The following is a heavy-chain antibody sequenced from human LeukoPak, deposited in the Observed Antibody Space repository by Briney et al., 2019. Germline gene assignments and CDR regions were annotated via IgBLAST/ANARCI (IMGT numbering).Heavy chain of an antibody. CDR3: AKEAQGCSITSCYFDS. CDR1: GFTFSNYA. D-gene: IGHD2-2*01. V-gene: IGHV3-23*01. CDR2: ISGSGGNT. J-gene: IGHJ4*02. Sequence: GGSLRLSCAASGFTFSNYAMSWVRQARGKGLEWVSAISGSGGNTYYADSVKGRFTISRDNSKNTLFLRMNSLRAEDTAVYYCAKEAQGCSITSCYFDSWGQGTLVTVSS.